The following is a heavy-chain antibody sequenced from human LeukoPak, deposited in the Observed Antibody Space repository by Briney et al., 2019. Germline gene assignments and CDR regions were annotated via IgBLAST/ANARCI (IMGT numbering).Heavy chain of an antibody. J-gene: IGHJ6*02. CDR3: ARWRHNWNPYYYYYGMDV. CDR1: GYTFTSYG. V-gene: IGHV1-18*01. D-gene: IGHD1-1*01. Sequence: ASVKVSCKASGYTFTSYGISWVRQAPGQGLEWMGWISAYNGNTNYAQKLQGRVTMTTDTSTSTAYMELRSLRSDDTAVYYCARWRHNWNPYYYYYGMDVWGQGTTVTVSS. CDR2: ISAYNGNT.